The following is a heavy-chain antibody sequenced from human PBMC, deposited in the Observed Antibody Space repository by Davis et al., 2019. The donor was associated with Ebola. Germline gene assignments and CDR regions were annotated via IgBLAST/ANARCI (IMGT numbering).Heavy chain of an antibody. D-gene: IGHD5-24*01. Sequence: PGGSLRLSCAASGFTFSSYWMSWVRQAPGKGLEWVANIKQDGSEKYYVDSVKGRFTISRDNAKNSLYLQMNSLRAEDTAVYYCAREMNARWLLPYGMDVWGQGTTVTVSS. J-gene: IGHJ6*02. V-gene: IGHV3-7*03. CDR2: IKQDGSEK. CDR3: AREMNARWLLPYGMDV. CDR1: GFTFSSYW.